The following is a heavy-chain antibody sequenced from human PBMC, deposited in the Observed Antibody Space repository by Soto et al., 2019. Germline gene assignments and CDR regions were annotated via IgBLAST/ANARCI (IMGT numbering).Heavy chain of an antibody. CDR3: ARGFVPDYDYYGMDV. CDR2: MNPTSGNT. Sequence: QVQLVQSGAEVKKPGASVKVSCKASGYTFTSYDINWVRQATGQGLEWMGWMNPTSGNTGYAQKVQGRVTMTRNTSISTAYMELSSLRSEDTAVYYCARGFVPDYDYYGMDVWGQGTTVTVSS. CDR1: GYTFTSYD. V-gene: IGHV1-8*01. J-gene: IGHJ6*02. D-gene: IGHD2-21*01.